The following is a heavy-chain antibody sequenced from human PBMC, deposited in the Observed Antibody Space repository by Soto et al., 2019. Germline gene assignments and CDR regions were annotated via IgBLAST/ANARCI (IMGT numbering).Heavy chain of an antibody. D-gene: IGHD3-22*01. J-gene: IGHJ6*02. CDR2: TYYRSKWYN. V-gene: IGHV6-1*01. CDR3: ARVSYYYDSSGYYPNYYYYGMDV. CDR1: GDSVSSNSAA. Sequence: PSQTLSLTCAISGDSVSSNSAAWNWIRQSPSRGLEWLGRTYYRSKWYNDYAVSVKSRITINPDTPKNQFSLQLNSVTPEDTAVYYCARVSYYYDSSGYYPNYYYYGMDVWGQGTTVTVSS.